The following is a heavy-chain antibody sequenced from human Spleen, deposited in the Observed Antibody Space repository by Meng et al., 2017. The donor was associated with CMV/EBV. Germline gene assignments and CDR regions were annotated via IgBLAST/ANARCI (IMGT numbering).Heavy chain of an antibody. V-gene: IGHV4-34*01. CDR2: INHSGST. CDR1: GGSFSGYY. Sequence: SETLSLTCAVYGGSFSGYYWSWIRQPPGKGLEWIGEINHSGSTNYNPSLKSRVTISVDTSKNQFSLKLSSVTAADTAVYDCARAHDYSNPFDYWGQGTLVTVSS. CDR3: ARAHDYSNPFDY. J-gene: IGHJ4*02. D-gene: IGHD4-11*01.